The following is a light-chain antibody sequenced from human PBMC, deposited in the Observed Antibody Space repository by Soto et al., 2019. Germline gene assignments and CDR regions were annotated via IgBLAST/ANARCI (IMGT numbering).Light chain of an antibody. V-gene: IGLV2-18*02. CDR3: SSFTTSSTYV. J-gene: IGLJ1*01. CDR1: SSDVGSNNR. Sequence: QSVLTQPPPVSGSPGQSVAISCSGSSSDVGSNNRVSWYQQSPGTAPKLMIYDVTNRPSGVPDRFSGSKSGNTASLTISGLQAEDEADYYCSSFTTSSTYVFGTGTKVTVL. CDR2: DVT.